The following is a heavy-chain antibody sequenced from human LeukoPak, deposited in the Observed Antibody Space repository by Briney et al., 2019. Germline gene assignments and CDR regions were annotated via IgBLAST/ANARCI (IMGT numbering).Heavy chain of an antibody. Sequence: SGGSLRLSCAGSGFTFSSYAMHWVRQAPGKGLEWVAIMSSDGDSKDYSDSVKGRFNISRDNSKNTLYLEMHSLRTEDAAVYYCTRGWGGDTWPFDYGGQGTLVTVSS. D-gene: IGHD3-16*01. CDR1: GFTFSSYA. CDR2: MSSDGDSK. CDR3: TRGWGGDTWPFDY. V-gene: IGHV3-30-3*01. J-gene: IGHJ4*02.